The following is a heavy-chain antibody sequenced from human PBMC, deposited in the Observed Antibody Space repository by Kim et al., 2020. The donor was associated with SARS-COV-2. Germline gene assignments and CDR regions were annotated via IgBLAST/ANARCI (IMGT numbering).Heavy chain of an antibody. CDR1: GFTVSSNY. CDR3: ARDRGSSWPRDYYYGMDV. V-gene: IGHV3-66*01. Sequence: GGSLRLSCAASGFTVSSNYMSWVRQAPGKGLEWVSVIYSGGSTYYADSVKGRFTISRDNSKNTLYLQMNSLRAEDTAVYYCARDRGSSWPRDYYYGMDVWGQGTTVTVSS. CDR2: IYSGGST. J-gene: IGHJ6*02. D-gene: IGHD6-13*01.